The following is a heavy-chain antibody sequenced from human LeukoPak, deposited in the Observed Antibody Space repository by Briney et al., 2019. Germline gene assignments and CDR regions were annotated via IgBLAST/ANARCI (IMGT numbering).Heavy chain of an antibody. V-gene: IGHV3-21*01. CDR3: ARARWVGSYFWFDP. Sequence: GGSLRLSCAASGFTFSSYNMNWVRQAPGQGLEWVSSITSGSSYIYYADSVKGRFTISRDNAKSSLYLQMNSLRAEDTAVYYCARARWVGSYFWFDPWGQGTLVTVSS. D-gene: IGHD1-26*01. J-gene: IGHJ5*02. CDR1: GFTFSSYN. CDR2: ITSGSSYI.